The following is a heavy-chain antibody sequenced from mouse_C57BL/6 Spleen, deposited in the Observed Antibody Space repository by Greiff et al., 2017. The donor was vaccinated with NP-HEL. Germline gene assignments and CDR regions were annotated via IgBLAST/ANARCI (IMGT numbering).Heavy chain of an antibody. CDR1: GFNIKDYY. CDR2: IDPEDGDT. V-gene: IGHV14-1*01. Sequence: EVQLQQSGAELVRPGASVKLSCTASGFNIKDYYMHWVKQRPEQGLEWIGRIDPEDGDTEYAPKFQGKATMTADTSSNTAYLQLSSLTSEDTAVYYCTTPYYGSSPWFAYWGQGTLVTVSA. J-gene: IGHJ3*01. CDR3: TTPYYGSSPWFAY. D-gene: IGHD1-1*01.